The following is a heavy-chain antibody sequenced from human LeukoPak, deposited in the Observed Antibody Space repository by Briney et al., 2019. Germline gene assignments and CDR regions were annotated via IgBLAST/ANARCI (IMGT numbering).Heavy chain of an antibody. CDR1: GFTFSSFA. Sequence: GGSLRLSCAPSGFTFSSFAMNWVRQAPGKGLEWVSTIGSSGDGTYYADSVRGRFTISRDNSKNTMHLQMNNLRAEDTAFYYCARGSKDLDFWGQGTLVTVSS. D-gene: IGHD3-10*01. V-gene: IGHV3-23*01. CDR2: IGSSGDGT. CDR3: ARGSKDLDF. J-gene: IGHJ4*02.